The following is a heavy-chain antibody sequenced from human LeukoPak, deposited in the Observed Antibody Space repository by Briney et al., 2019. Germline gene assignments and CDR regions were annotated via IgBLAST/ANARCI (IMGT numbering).Heavy chain of an antibody. CDR2: ISGSGSST. CDR3: AKDCIQLTPRPLYYFDY. J-gene: IGHJ4*02. D-gene: IGHD1-1*01. CDR1: GFTFSSYA. Sequence: PGGSLRLSCAASGFTFSSYAMSWVRQAPGKGLEWVSAISGSGSSTYYADSVKGRFTISRDNSKNTLYLQMNSLRAEDTAIYYCAKDCIQLTPRPLYYFDYWGQGTLVTVSS. V-gene: IGHV3-23*01.